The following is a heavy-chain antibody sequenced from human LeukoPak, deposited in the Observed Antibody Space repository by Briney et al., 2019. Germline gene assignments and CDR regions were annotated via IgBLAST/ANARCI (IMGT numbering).Heavy chain of an antibody. V-gene: IGHV3-30*02. CDR3: ARVQGGGYRTADY. CDR2: IRYDGSHK. J-gene: IGHJ4*02. Sequence: QSGGSLRLSCAASGFTFSSYGMHWVRQAPGKGLEWVAFIRYDGSHKYYADAVKGRLTISRDNSKNTLYLQMNSLRVEDTAMYYCARVQGGGYRTADYWGQGTLVTVSS. D-gene: IGHD6-19*01. CDR1: GFTFSSYG.